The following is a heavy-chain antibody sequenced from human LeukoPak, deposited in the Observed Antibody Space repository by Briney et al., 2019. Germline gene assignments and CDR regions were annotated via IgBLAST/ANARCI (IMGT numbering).Heavy chain of an antibody. CDR1: GYTFTGYY. CDR2: INPNSGGT. V-gene: IGHV1-2*06. D-gene: IGHD3-22*01. Sequence: GASVKVSCEASGYTFTGYYMHWVRQAPGQGLEWMGRINPNSGGTNYAQKFQGRVTMTRDTSISTAYMELSRLRSDDTAVYYCARNYYDSSGYYLGHAFDIWGQGTMVTVSS. CDR3: ARNYYDSSGYYLGHAFDI. J-gene: IGHJ3*02.